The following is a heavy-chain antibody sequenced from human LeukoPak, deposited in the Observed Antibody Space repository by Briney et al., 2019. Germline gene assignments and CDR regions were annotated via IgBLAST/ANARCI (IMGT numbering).Heavy chain of an antibody. CDR3: ARGAPYSSGWRYYYYMDV. Sequence: SETLSLTCTISGGSISSYYWSWIRQPPGKGLEWIGYIYYSGSTNYNPSLKSRVTISVDTSKNQFSLKLSSVTAADTAVYYCARGAPYSSGWRYYYYMDVWGKGTTVTVSS. CDR1: GGSISSYY. V-gene: IGHV4-59*01. CDR2: IYYSGST. J-gene: IGHJ6*03. D-gene: IGHD6-19*01.